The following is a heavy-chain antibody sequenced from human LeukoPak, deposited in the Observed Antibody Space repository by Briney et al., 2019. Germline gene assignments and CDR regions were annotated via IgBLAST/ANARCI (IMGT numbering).Heavy chain of an antibody. CDR1: GGSISTTSHY. D-gene: IGHD2-15*01. CDR2: IYYTGST. J-gene: IGHJ6*02. V-gene: IGHV4-39*07. Sequence: SETLSLTCTVSGGSISTTSHYWGWIRQPPGKGLGWIGSIYYTGSTYYNPSLKSRVTISIDTSENQFSLRLSSVTAADTAVYYCARASEDYSVGGYAMDVWGQGTTVTVSS. CDR3: ARASEDYSVGGYAMDV.